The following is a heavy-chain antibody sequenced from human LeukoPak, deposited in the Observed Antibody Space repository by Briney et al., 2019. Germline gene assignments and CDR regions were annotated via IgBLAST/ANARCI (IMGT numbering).Heavy chain of an antibody. CDR3: ARGGQQQLVPRLRYYYYYMDV. V-gene: IGHV1-69*05. J-gene: IGHJ6*03. CDR2: IIPIFGTA. D-gene: IGHD6-13*01. CDR1: GGTFSSYA. Sequence: ASVKVSCKASGGTFSSYAISWVRQAPGQGLEWMGGIIPIFGTANYAQKFQGRVTITTDESTSTAYMELSSLRSEDTAVYYCARGGQQQLVPRLRYYYYYMDVWGKGTTVTVSS.